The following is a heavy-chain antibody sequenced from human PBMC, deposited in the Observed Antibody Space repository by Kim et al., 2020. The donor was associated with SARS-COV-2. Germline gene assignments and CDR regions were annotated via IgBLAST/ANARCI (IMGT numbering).Heavy chain of an antibody. D-gene: IGHD3-3*01. Sequence: EGSLRLSCAASGFTFSSYAMSWVRQAPGKGLEWVSAISGSGGSTYYADSVKGRFTISRDNSKNTLYLQMNSLRAEDTAVYYCAKDRTLYYDFWSGYDRPRDGMDVWGQGTTVTVSS. CDR2: ISGSGGST. J-gene: IGHJ6*02. CDR3: AKDRTLYYDFWSGYDRPRDGMDV. V-gene: IGHV3-23*01. CDR1: GFTFSSYA.